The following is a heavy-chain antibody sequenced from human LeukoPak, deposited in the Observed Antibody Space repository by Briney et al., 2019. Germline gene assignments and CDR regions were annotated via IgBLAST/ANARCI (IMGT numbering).Heavy chain of an antibody. CDR3: ATTTIRLGY. Sequence: SETLSLTCTVSGGSISRSTYYWGWIRQPPGKGLEWIGSMYYSGSTYYNPSLKSRVTISVDTSKNQFSLKLSSVTAADTAVYYCATTTIRLGYWGQGTLVTVSS. D-gene: IGHD1-26*01. CDR1: GGSISRSTYY. J-gene: IGHJ4*02. V-gene: IGHV4-39*07. CDR2: MYYSGST.